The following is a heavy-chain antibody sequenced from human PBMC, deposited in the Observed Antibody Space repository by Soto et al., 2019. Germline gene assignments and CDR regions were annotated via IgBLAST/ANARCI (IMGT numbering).Heavy chain of an antibody. V-gene: IGHV1-69*06. CDR2: INPIGGTT. CDR3: ARVGLGARDYGSGSYPRSTGMDV. J-gene: IGHJ6*02. CDR1: GGPSSRYP. D-gene: IGHD3-10*01. Sequence: GASVKVSCKASGGPSSRYPIAWLRHAPGHGLEWMAQINPIGGTTDHAQKFQGRVTITPDTATRTVYMELRSLRSEDTAVYYCARVGLGARDYGSGSYPRSTGMDVWGQGTTVTVSS.